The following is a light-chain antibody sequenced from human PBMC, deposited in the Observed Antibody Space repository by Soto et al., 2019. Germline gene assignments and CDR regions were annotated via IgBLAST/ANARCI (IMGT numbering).Light chain of an antibody. Sequence: QSALTQPPSASGSPGQSVTISCTGSSSDVGAYDYVCWYQQHPGKAPKLMIYEVNKRPSGVPDRFSGSKSGNTASLTVSGLQPGDDADYYCSSFAANDNVVFGGGTKVTVL. V-gene: IGLV2-8*01. CDR3: SSFAANDNVV. J-gene: IGLJ3*02. CDR2: EVN. CDR1: SSDVGAYDY.